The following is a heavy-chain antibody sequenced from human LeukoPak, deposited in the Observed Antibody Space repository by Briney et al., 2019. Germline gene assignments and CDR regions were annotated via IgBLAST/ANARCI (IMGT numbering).Heavy chain of an antibody. CDR3: ARPLPRRWGVDAFDI. CDR2: IYPGDSDT. J-gene: IGHJ3*02. Sequence: PGESLKISYKGSGYSFTSYWIGWVRQMPGKGLEWMGIIYPGDSDTRYSPSFQGQVTISADKSISTAYLQWSSLKASDTAMYYCARPLPRRWGVDAFDIWGQGTMVTVSS. CDR1: GYSFTSYW. D-gene: IGHD3-10*01. V-gene: IGHV5-51*01.